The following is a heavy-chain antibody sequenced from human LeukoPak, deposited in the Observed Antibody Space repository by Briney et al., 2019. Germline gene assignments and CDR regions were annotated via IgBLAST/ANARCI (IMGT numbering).Heavy chain of an antibody. CDR1: GFSFSDYI. CDR3: TRRYGDHSGWAGYHDS. CDR2: IRSDGSST. Sequence: PGGSLRLSCVASGFSFSDYIMHWVRQAPGKGLEYVSAIRSDGSSTVYPNSEKGRFTISRDNSKSTLYLQMGSLRAEDTAVYYCTRRYGDHSGWAGYHDSWGQGTLVTVSS. V-gene: IGHV3-64*01. D-gene: IGHD6-19*01. J-gene: IGHJ4*02.